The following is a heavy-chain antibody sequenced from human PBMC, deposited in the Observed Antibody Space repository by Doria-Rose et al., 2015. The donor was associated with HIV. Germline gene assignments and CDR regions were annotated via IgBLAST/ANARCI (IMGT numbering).Heavy chain of an antibody. V-gene: IGHV2-26*01. Sequence: ESGPVLVKPTETLTLTCTASGVSLSSPGMGVSWIRQPPGKALEWLANIFSDDGRSYKTSLKGRLTISRGTSKSQVVLTMTDMDPVDTATYYCARIKSSRWYHKYYFDFWGRGTLVIVSA. CDR1: GVSLSSPGMG. J-gene: IGHJ4*02. CDR3: ARIKSSRWYHKYYFDF. CDR2: IFSDDGR. D-gene: IGHD6-13*01.